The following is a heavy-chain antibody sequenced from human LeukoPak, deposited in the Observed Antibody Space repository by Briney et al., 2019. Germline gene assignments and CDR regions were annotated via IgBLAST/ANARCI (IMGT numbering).Heavy chain of an antibody. CDR1: GYTFTGYY. Sequence: ASVKVSCKASGYTFTGYYMHWVRQAPGQGLEWMGWINPNSGGTNYAQKFQGRVTMTRDTSISTAYMELSRLRSDDTAVYYCARDIVVVPDAMKGTYYFDYWGQGTLVTVSS. CDR3: ARDIVVVPDAMKGTYYFDY. V-gene: IGHV1-2*02. J-gene: IGHJ4*02. CDR2: INPNSGGT. D-gene: IGHD2-2*01.